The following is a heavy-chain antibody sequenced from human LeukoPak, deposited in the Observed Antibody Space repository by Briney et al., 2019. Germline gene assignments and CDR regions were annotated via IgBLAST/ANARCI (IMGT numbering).Heavy chain of an antibody. V-gene: IGHV3-9*03. J-gene: IGHJ4*02. CDR3: AKDKKSSGWLYYFDY. CDR2: ISWNSGSI. D-gene: IGHD6-19*01. CDR1: GFTFSSYG. Sequence: GGSLRLSCAASGFTFSSYGMHWVRQAPGKGLEWVSGISWNSGSIGYADSVKGRFTISRDNAKNSLYLQMNSLRAEDMALYYCAKDKKSSGWLYYFDYWGQGTLVTVSS.